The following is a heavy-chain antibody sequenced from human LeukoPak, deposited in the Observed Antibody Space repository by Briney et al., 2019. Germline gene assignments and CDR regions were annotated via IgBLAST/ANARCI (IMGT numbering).Heavy chain of an antibody. J-gene: IGHJ4*02. CDR3: TRGAGWLIDY. CDR2: IYTTGGT. D-gene: IGHD3-16*01. CDR1: GGSISTYY. V-gene: IGHV4-4*07. Sequence: PSETLSLTCSVSGGSISTYYWSWIRQPAGKGLEWIGRIYTTGGTNYNPSLKSRVTISADTSKNQFSLKLNSLTTADTAVYYCTRGAGWLIDYWGQGILVTVSS.